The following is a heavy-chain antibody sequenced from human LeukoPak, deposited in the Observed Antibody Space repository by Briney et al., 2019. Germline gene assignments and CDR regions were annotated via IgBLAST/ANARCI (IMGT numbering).Heavy chain of an antibody. CDR2: ISWNSGSI. Sequence: GRSLRLSCAASGFTFDDYAMHWVRQAPGKGLEWGSGISWNSGSIGYADSVKGRFTISRDNAKNSLYLQMNSLRAEDTALYYCAKDMGELNYFDYWGQGTLVTVSS. CDR1: GFTFDDYA. D-gene: IGHD1-26*01. CDR3: AKDMGELNYFDY. V-gene: IGHV3-9*01. J-gene: IGHJ4*02.